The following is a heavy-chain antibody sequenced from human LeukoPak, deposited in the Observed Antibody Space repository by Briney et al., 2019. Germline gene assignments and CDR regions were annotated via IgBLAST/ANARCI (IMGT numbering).Heavy chain of an antibody. Sequence: GGSLRLSCAAYGFTFSNYWMTWVRQAPGKGLEWVANIRQDGSEKYYVDSVKGRFTISRDNAKNSLYLQMNSLRAEDTAVYYCAGGYCSSTSCYAGNNWFDPWGQGTLVTVSS. V-gene: IGHV3-7*01. CDR2: IRQDGSEK. J-gene: IGHJ5*02. D-gene: IGHD2-2*01. CDR1: GFTFSNYW. CDR3: AGGYCSSTSCYAGNNWFDP.